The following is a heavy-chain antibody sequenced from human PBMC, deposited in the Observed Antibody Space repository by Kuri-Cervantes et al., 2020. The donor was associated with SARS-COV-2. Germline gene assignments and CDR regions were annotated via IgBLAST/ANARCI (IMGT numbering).Heavy chain of an antibody. CDR2: ISGSGSYI. D-gene: IGHD2-2*01. CDR3: AREGCSSTSCYPDY. CDR1: GFSLSRYT. J-gene: IGHJ4*02. V-gene: IGHV3-21*01. Sequence: GESLKISCAASGFSLSRYTMNWVRQAPGKALEWVSSISGSGSYIYYADSVKGRFTISKESGENSLYLHMNSLRGDDTAVYYCAREGCSSTSCYPDYWGQGTLVTVSS.